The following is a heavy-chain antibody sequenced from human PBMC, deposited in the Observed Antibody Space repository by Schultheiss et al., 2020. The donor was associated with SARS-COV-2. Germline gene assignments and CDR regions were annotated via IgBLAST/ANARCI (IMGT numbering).Heavy chain of an antibody. CDR2: IRSKANSYAT. V-gene: IGHV3-73*01. D-gene: IGHD3-3*01. J-gene: IGHJ4*02. CDR1: GFTFSSYW. CDR3: TRPLEGVVKS. Sequence: GESLKISCAASGFTFSSYWMSWVRQAPGKGLEWVGRIRSKANSYATAYAASVKGRFTISRDDSKNTAYLQMNSLKTEDTAVYYCTRPLEGVVKSWGQGTLVTVSS.